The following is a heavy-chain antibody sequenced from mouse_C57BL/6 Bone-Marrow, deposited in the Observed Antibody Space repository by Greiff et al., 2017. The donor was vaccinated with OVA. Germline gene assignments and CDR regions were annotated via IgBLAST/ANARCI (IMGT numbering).Heavy chain of an antibody. D-gene: IGHD1-1*01. CDR2: ISYDGSN. J-gene: IGHJ4*01. CDR1: GYSITSGYY. CDR3: ARDYYGSRMDY. V-gene: IGHV3-6*01. Sequence: EVQRVESGPGLVKPSQSLSLTCSVTGYSITSGYYWNWIRQFPGNKLEWMGYISYDGSNNYNPSLKNRISITRDTSKNQFFLKLNSVTTEDTATYYCARDYYGSRMDYWGQGTSVTGSS.